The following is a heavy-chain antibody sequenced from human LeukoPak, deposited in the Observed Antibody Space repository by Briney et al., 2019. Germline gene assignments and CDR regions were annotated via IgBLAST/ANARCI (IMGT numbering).Heavy chain of an antibody. Sequence: SETLSLTCTVSGSSISSYYWSWIRQPPGKGLEWIGYIYYSGSTNYNPSLKSRVTISVDTSKNQFSLKLSSVTAADTAVYYCARSPYYDIFTNWFDPWGQGTLVTVSS. D-gene: IGHD3-9*01. J-gene: IGHJ5*02. CDR1: GSSISSYY. CDR3: ARSPYYDIFTNWFDP. V-gene: IGHV4-59*01. CDR2: IYYSGST.